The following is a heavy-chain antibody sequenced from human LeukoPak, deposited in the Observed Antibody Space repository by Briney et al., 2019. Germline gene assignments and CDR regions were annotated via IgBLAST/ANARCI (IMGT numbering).Heavy chain of an antibody. CDR1: GGSISSGDYY. J-gene: IGHJ3*02. CDR2: IYYSGST. V-gene: IGHV4-30-4*01. Sequence: SQTLSLTCTVSGGSISSGDYYWSWIRQPPGKGLEWIGYIYYSGSTYYNPSLKSRVTISVDTSKNQFSLKLSSVTAADTAVYYCARVSGVRYFDWLPDFDIWGQGTMVTVSS. D-gene: IGHD3-9*01. CDR3: ARVSGVRYFDWLPDFDI.